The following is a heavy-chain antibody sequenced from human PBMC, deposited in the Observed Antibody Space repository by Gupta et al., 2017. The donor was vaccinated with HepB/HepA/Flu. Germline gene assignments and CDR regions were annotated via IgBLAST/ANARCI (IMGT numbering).Heavy chain of an antibody. V-gene: IGHV4-34*01. CDR1: GGSFSGYY. CDR2: INHSGNT. Sequence: QVQLQQWGAGLMQPSETLSLTCAVYGGSFSGYYWGWIRQPPGKGLEWIGAINHSGNTNYNPSLKSRVTISVDTAKNQFSLKLSSVTAADTAVYYCARGGDYSRGYFADWGQGTLVTVSS. J-gene: IGHJ4*02. CDR3: ARGGDYSRGYFAD. D-gene: IGHD3-10*01.